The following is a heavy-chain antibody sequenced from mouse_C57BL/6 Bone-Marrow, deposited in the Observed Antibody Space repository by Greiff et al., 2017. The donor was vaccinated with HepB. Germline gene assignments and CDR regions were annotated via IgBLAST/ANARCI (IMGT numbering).Heavy chain of an antibody. CDR2: IYPSDSET. D-gene: IGHD3-2*02. CDR3: ARQLRLRGY. Sequence: VQLQQPGAELVRPGSSVKLSCKASGYTFTSYWMDWVKQRPGQGLEWIGNIYPSDSETHYNQKFKDKATLTVDKSSSTAYMQLSSLTSEDSAVYYCARQLRLRGYWGQGTTLTVSS. CDR1: GYTFTSYW. V-gene: IGHV1-61*01. J-gene: IGHJ2*01.